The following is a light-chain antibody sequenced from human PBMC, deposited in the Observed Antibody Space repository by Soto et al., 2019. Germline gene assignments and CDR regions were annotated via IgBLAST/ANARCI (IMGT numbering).Light chain of an antibody. CDR1: RSNIGAGYG. V-gene: IGLV1-40*01. CDR3: QSYDSNLSEV. CDR2: GSD. J-gene: IGLJ1*01. Sequence: QSVLTQPPSVPGAPGQTVTISCTGSRSNIGAGYGVQWYQQLPGTAPRLLIYGSDDRPSGVPDRFSASVSGNSASLAITGLQTEDEAVYYCQSYDSNLSEVFGPGTKVTVL.